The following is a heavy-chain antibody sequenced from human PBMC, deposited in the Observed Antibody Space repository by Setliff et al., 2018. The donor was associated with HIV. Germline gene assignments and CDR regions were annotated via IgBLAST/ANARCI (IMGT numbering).Heavy chain of an antibody. V-gene: IGHV1-69*05. CDR1: GGTFSSYA. J-gene: IGHJ3*02. CDR3: ARVRVEDSRDGADPDDSFDI. CDR2: IIPIFGTA. Sequence: GASVKVSCKASGGTFSSYAISWVRQAPGQGLEWMGGIIPIFGTANYAQKFQGRVTITTDESTSTAYMELSSLRSEDTAVYYCARVRVEDSRDGADPDDSFDIWGQGTMVTVSS. D-gene: IGHD3-22*01.